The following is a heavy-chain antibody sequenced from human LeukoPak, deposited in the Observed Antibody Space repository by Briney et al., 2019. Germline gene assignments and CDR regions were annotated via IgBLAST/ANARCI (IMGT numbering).Heavy chain of an antibody. CDR1: GFTFSSSW. V-gene: IGHV3-74*01. CDR3: ARDQSVAGPTTADY. CDR2: INTDGSNT. Sequence: GGSLRLSCATSGFTFSSSWMHWVRQAPGKGLVWVSRINTDGSNTIYADSVKGRFTISRDNAKNTVYLQMNSLRAEDTAVYYCARDQSVAGPTTADYWGKGTLVTVSS. D-gene: IGHD5-12*01. J-gene: IGHJ4*02.